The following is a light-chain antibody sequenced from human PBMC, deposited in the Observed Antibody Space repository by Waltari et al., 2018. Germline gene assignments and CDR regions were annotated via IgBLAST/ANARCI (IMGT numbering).Light chain of an antibody. J-gene: IGKJ2*01. CDR3: QQYNSWPYT. Sequence: EIVMAQSPGTLSVSPGERVILSCRASQSVSRNLAWYQQRPGQAPRLLVYGASTRATGVPASFSGSGSGTDFTLTISSLQSEDFAIYFCQQYNSWPYTFGQGTKLEMK. CDR1: QSVSRN. V-gene: IGKV3-15*01. CDR2: GAS.